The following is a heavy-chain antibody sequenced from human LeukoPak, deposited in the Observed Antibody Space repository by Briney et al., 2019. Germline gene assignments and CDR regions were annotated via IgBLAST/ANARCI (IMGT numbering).Heavy chain of an antibody. Sequence: SETLSLTCTVSGGSISSYYWSWIRQPPGKGLEWIGYIYYSGSTNYNPSLKSRVTISVDTSKNQFSLKLSSVTAADTAVYYCARDYGDFLFDYWGQGTLVTVSS. J-gene: IGHJ4*02. CDR3: ARDYGDFLFDY. CDR2: IYYSGST. D-gene: IGHD4-17*01. V-gene: IGHV4-59*01. CDR1: GGSISSYY.